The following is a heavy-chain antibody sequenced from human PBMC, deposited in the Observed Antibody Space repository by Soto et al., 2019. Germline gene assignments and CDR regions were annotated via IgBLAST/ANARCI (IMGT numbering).Heavy chain of an antibody. Sequence: EVQLLESGGGFVQPGASLRLSCAASGFTFSLSAMSWVRQAPGRGLDWVSSLSGGGSTTDYADSVKGLFTISRDNSKNTVHLQMNSLRAEDTAVYYCAKGPEYDILTGCDYWGQGALVTVSS. CDR1: GFTFSLSA. J-gene: IGHJ4*02. CDR2: LSGGGSTT. D-gene: IGHD3-9*01. CDR3: AKGPEYDILTGCDY. V-gene: IGHV3-23*01.